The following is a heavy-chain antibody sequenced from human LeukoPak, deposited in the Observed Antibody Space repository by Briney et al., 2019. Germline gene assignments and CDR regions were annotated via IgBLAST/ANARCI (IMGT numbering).Heavy chain of an antibody. Sequence: SETLSLTCSVSGDSIIGYYWGWIRQPPGKGLEWIGNIYYTGNTYYNSSLKSRVTISLDTSRNQFSLKLNSVTAADTAVYYCAKSNGYGLVDIWGQGTMVTVSS. CDR3: AKSNGYGLVDI. CDR2: IYYTGNT. D-gene: IGHD3-10*01. V-gene: IGHV4-39*07. J-gene: IGHJ3*02. CDR1: GDSIIGYY.